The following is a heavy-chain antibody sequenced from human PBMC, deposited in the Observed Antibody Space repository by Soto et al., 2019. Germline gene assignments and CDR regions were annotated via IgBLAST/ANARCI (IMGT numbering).Heavy chain of an antibody. V-gene: IGHV1-3*01. CDR1: GYTFINYA. CDR3: ARDFAEPSSHTRHFYSFDV. J-gene: IGHJ6*02. Sequence: QLVQSGAGVKSPGASVTLSCKGSGYTFINYAIHWVRQAPGRGLEWMGWINVGNSGTQYSQKFQGRVSITKDTSGSTVYIELRSLRSEDTAVYYCARDFAEPSSHTRHFYSFDVWGQGTTVTVSS. D-gene: IGHD6-6*01. CDR2: INVGNSGT.